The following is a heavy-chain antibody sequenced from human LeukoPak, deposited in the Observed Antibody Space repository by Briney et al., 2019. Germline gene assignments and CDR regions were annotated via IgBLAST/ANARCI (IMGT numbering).Heavy chain of an antibody. CDR2: IIPILGIA. Sequence: SVKVSCKASGGTFSSYAISWVRQAPGQGLEWMGRIIPILGIANYAQKLQGRVTMTTDTSTSTAYMELRSLRSDDTAVYYCARQSTVTPEDYWGQGTLVTVSS. CDR3: ARQSTVTPEDY. V-gene: IGHV1-69*04. J-gene: IGHJ4*02. D-gene: IGHD4-17*01. CDR1: GGTFSSYA.